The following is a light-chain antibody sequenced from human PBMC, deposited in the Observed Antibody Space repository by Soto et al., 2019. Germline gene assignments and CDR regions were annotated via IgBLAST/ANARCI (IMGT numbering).Light chain of an antibody. J-gene: IGLJ1*01. CDR1: SSDVGAYDF. Sequence: QSALTQPASVSGSPGQSITISCTGTSSDVGAYDFVSWYQQHPDTAPKLMIYEVRNRPSGVSNRYSGSQSVNTATLTIAGLQDEDEAAYYCSSCTSSSTRVFGTGTKLTVL. V-gene: IGLV2-14*03. CDR3: SSCTSSSTRV. CDR2: EVR.